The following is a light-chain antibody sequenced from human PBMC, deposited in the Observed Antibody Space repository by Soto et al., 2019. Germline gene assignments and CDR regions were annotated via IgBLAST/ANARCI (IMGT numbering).Light chain of an antibody. J-gene: IGKJ5*01. Sequence: DIQMTQSPSSLSASVGDTVIITCRASQTISSHLNWYQRKPGKAPNLLVYAASSLQSGVPYRLTGSGSGTDFTLTISSLQPEDFATYFCQQSYTTPITCGQGTRLEIK. V-gene: IGKV1-39*01. CDR2: AAS. CDR3: QQSYTTPIT. CDR1: QTISSH.